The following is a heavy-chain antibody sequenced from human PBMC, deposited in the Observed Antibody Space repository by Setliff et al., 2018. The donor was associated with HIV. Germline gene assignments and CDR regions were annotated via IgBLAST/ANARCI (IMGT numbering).Heavy chain of an antibody. V-gene: IGHV1-18*01. Sequence: ASVKVSCKASGYTFTSYGISWVRQAPGQGLEWMGWISAYNGNTNYAQKLQGRVTMTTDTSTSTAYTELRSLRSDDTDVYYCARGPPIVVVPAALLTFDYWGQGTLVTVS. CDR2: ISAYNGNT. CDR1: GYTFTSYG. CDR3: ARGPPIVVVPAALLTFDY. J-gene: IGHJ4*02. D-gene: IGHD2-2*01.